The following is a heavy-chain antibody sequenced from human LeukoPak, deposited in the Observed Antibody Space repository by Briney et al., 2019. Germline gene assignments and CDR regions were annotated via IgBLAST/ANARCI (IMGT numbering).Heavy chain of an antibody. J-gene: IGHJ4*02. D-gene: IGHD2-21*01. CDR3: AKDSFTYRVEYYFDY. CDR2: IWYDGSNK. CDR1: GFTFSSYG. Sequence: GGTLRLSCAASGFTFSSYGMHWVRQAPGKGLEWVAAIWYDGSNKHHADSVKGRCTISRDNSKNPLYLQMNSLRAEDTAVYYCAKDSFTYRVEYYFDYWGRGTLVTVSS. V-gene: IGHV3-33*06.